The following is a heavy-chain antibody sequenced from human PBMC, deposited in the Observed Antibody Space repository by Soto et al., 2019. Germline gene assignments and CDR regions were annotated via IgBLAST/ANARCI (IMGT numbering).Heavy chain of an antibody. D-gene: IGHD1-1*01. J-gene: IGHJ6*03. Sequence: PSETLSLTCTVSGGSISSNYWSWIRQPPGKGLEWIGYIYYSGSTNYNPSLKRRLTISVDTSKSQFSLKLSSVTAADTAVYYCARMTTSCMDVWGNATTVTVSS. V-gene: IGHV4-59*01. CDR3: ARMTTSCMDV. CDR1: GGSISSNY. CDR2: IYYSGST.